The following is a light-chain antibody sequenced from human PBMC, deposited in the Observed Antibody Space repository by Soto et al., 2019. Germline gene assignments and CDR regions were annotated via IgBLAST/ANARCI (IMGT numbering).Light chain of an antibody. V-gene: IGKV4-1*01. CDR1: QSVLYSSNNKNY. Sequence: DIWMTQTPDSLAVSLGERATINCKCSQSVLYSSNNKNYLAWYQQKPGQPPKLLIYWASTRESGVPDRFSGSGSGTDFTLTISSLQAEDVAVYYCQQYYSTPQLTFGGGTKVDIK. CDR3: QQYYSTPQLT. J-gene: IGKJ4*01. CDR2: WAS.